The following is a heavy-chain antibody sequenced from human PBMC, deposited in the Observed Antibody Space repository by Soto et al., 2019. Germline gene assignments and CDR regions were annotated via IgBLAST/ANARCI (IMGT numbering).Heavy chain of an antibody. CDR3: ARVAVIGTTTGEEPYYYGRDV. J-gene: IGHJ6*04. V-gene: IGHV4-59*01. D-gene: IGHD1-7*01. CDR2: IYYSGST. CDR1: GGSISSYY. Sequence: SETLSLTCTVSGGSISSYYWSWIRQPPGKGLEWIGYIYYSGSTNYNPSLKSRVTISVDTSKNQFSLKLSSVTAADTAVYYCARVAVIGTTTGEEPYYYGRDVWGKGTRVTFSS.